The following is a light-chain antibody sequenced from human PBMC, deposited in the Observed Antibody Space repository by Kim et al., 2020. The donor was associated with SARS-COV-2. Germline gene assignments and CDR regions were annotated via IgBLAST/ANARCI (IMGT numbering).Light chain of an antibody. CDR1: SGHSNYD. CDR3: HTWSTGIV. J-gene: IGLJ2*01. V-gene: IGLV4-69*01. CDR2: LNSDGTH. Sequence: GASVKLTSTLSSGHSNYDSTWHQQQPEKGPRYWMKLNSDGTHIKGDGIPDRFSGSSSGAERYLTISSLQSEDEADYYCHTWSTGIVFGGGTQLTVL.